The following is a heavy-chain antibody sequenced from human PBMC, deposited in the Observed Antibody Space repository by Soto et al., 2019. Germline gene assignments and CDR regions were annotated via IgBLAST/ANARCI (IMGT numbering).Heavy chain of an antibody. Sequence: QVQLVESGGGVVQPGRSLRLSCAASGFTVSSYAMHWVRQAPGKGLEWVAAISYDGSNKYYADSVKGRFTISRDNSKNTLELQINILIAEDTAVYYCAKDRDGGLLVSAHYCDYWGQGTLVTVSS. CDR1: GFTVSSYA. V-gene: IGHV3-30-3*02. J-gene: IGHJ4*02. CDR3: AKDRDGGLLVSAHYCDY. CDR2: ISYDGSNK. D-gene: IGHD6-13*01.